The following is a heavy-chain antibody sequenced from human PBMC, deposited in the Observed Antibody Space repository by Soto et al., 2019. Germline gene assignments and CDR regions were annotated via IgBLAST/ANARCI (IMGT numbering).Heavy chain of an antibody. D-gene: IGHD6-19*01. CDR2: IYYSGST. Sequence: QVQLQESGPGLVKPSQTLSLTCTVSGGSISSGGYYWSWIRQYPGKGLEWIGYIYYSGSTYYNPSLKSRVTISVDTSKNQFSLKLRSVTAAYTAVYYCARAVSGSGFDYWGQGTLVTVSS. CDR3: ARAVSGSGFDY. V-gene: IGHV4-31*03. J-gene: IGHJ4*02. CDR1: GGSISSGGYY.